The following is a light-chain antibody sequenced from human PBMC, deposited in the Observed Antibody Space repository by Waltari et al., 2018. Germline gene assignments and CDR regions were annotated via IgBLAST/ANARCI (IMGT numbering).Light chain of an antibody. Sequence: DIVMTQSPDSLAGSLGERATISCKSSQSFLYSSKNKNFLASYQQKPGQPPKLLIYWASTRESGVPDRFSGSGSGTDFTLTISSLQAEDVAVYSCHQYYTSPFTFGPGTKVDIK. J-gene: IGKJ3*01. CDR1: QSFLYSSKNKNF. CDR2: WAS. V-gene: IGKV4-1*01. CDR3: HQYYTSPFT.